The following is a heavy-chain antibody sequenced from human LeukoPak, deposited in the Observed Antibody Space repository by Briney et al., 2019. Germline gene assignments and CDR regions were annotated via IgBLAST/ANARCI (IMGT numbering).Heavy chain of an antibody. Sequence: GGSLRLSCTAPGFTFGDYAMTWFRQAPGKGLEWVGFIRSKAYGGTTEYAASVKGRFTISRDDSKSIAYLQMNSLKTEDTAVYYCTRDPHYCSSSSCYYLEFDPWGQGTLVTVSS. V-gene: IGHV3-49*03. CDR2: IRSKAYGGTT. CDR3: TRDPHYCSSSSCYYLEFDP. D-gene: IGHD2-2*01. J-gene: IGHJ5*02. CDR1: GFTFGDYA.